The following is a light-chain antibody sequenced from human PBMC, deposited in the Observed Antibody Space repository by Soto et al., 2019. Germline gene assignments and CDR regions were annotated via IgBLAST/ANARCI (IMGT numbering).Light chain of an antibody. Sequence: DIQMTQSPSSLSASVGDRITITCRASQTIDIFLNWYQQKPGRAPRLLISAISSLQSGVPSRFSGSGSGTDFTLTISSLQREDFATYFCLQSYMTPYTFGQGTKVEV. CDR2: AIS. CDR1: QTIDIF. CDR3: LQSYMTPYT. J-gene: IGKJ2*01. V-gene: IGKV1-39*01.